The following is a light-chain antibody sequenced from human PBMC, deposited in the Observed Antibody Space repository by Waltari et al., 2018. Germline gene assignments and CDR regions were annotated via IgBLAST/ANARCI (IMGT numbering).Light chain of an antibody. CDR2: LGS. CDR3: MQALQTPFT. Sequence: DIVMTQSPLSLPVTPGESASISCTSSQSLLHSNGYNYLDWYLQKPGQSPQLLIYLGSNRASGVPDRFSGSGSGTDFTLTISRVEAEDVGVYYCMQALQTPFTFGPGTKVDIK. J-gene: IGKJ3*01. CDR1: QSLLHSNGYNY. V-gene: IGKV2-28*01.